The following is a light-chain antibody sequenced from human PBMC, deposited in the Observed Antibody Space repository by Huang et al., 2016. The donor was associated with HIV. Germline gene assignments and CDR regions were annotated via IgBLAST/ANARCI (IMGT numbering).Light chain of an antibody. V-gene: IGKV3-15*01. CDR2: GAA. Sequence: EIVMTQSPPTLSVSPGERAALSCRASQSVSDNLAWYQQKPGQAPRVLLYGAATRATGIPARFSGSGSETEFTRTIRSLQSEDVAVYYCQQYSRWPPAFGGGTKVEIK. J-gene: IGKJ4*01. CDR1: QSVSDN. CDR3: QQYSRWPPA.